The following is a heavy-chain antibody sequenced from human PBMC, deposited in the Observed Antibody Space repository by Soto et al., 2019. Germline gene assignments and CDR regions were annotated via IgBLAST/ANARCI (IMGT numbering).Heavy chain of an antibody. D-gene: IGHD6-6*01. J-gene: IGHJ5*02. CDR3: ARDQALASVNWFDP. V-gene: IGHV1-69*13. CDR1: GGTFSSYA. CDR2: IIPIFGTA. Sequence: GASVKVSCKASGGTFSSYAITWVRQAPGQGLEWMGGIIPIFGTANYAQKFQGRVTITADEPTSTAYMELSSLRSEDTAVYYCARDQALASVNWFDPWGQGTLVTVYS.